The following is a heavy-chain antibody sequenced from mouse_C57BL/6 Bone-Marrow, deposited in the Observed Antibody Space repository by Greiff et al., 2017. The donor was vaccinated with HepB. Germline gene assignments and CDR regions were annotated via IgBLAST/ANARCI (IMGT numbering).Heavy chain of an antibody. J-gene: IGHJ4*01. Sequence: DVKLVESGGGLVKPGGSLKLSCAASGFTFSDYGMHWVRQAPEKGLEWVAYISSGSSTIYYADTVKGRFTISRDNAKNTLFLQMTSLRSEDTAMYYCARTYDLYYYAMDYWGQGTSVTVSS. D-gene: IGHD2-3*01. CDR3: ARTYDLYYYAMDY. V-gene: IGHV5-17*01. CDR2: ISSGSSTI. CDR1: GFTFSDYG.